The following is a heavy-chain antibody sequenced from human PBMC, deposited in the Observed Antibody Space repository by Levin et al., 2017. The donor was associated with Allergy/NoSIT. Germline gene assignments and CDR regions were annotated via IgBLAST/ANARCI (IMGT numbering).Heavy chain of an antibody. CDR2: IYFSGST. J-gene: IGHJ4*02. CDR3: ARTVYFFESSGYYFDN. V-gene: IGHV4-39*01. Sequence: SETLSLTCTVSGGSISSSSYYWGWIRQPPGKGLEWIGSIYFSGSTYYKPSLKSRVTISVDTSKNQFSLNVNSVTAADTAVYYCARTVYFFESSGYYFDNWGQGTLVTVSS. D-gene: IGHD3-22*01. CDR1: GGSISSSSYY.